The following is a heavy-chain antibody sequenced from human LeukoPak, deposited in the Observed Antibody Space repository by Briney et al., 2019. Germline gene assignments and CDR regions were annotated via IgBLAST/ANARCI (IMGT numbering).Heavy chain of an antibody. J-gene: IGHJ4*02. CDR2: INHSGST. V-gene: IGHV4-34*01. CDR3: ARGGYFDY. Sequence: SETLSLTCAVYGGSFSGCYWSWIRQPPGKGLEWIGEINHSGSTNYNPSLKSRVTISVDTSKNQFSLKLSSVTAADTAVYYCARGGYFDYWSQGTLVTVSS. CDR1: GGSFSGCY.